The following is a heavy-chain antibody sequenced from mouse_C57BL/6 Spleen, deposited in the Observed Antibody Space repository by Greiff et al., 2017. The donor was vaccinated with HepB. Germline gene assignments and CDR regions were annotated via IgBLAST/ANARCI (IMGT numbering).Heavy chain of an antibody. V-gene: IGHV1-82*01. CDR3: ARGVFDY. Sequence: VQLQQSGPELVKPGASVKISCKASGYAFSSSWMNWVKQRPGKGLEWIGRIYPGDGDTNYNGKFKGKATLTADKSSSTAYMQLSNLTSEDSAVYFCARGVFDYWGQGTTLTVSS. J-gene: IGHJ2*01. CDR1: GYAFSSSW. CDR2: IYPGDGDT.